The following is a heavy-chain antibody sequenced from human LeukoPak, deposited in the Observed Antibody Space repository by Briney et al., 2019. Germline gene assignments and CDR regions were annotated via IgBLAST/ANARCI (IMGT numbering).Heavy chain of an antibody. CDR2: MNPNSGNT. Sequence: GASVKVSCKASGYTFTSYDINWVRQATGQGLEWMGWMNPNSGNTGYAQKFQGRVTMTRNTSISTAYMGLSSLRSEDTAVYYCARGHGIAAAGTDAFDIWGQGTMVTVSS. CDR3: ARGHGIAAAGTDAFDI. D-gene: IGHD6-13*01. V-gene: IGHV1-8*01. J-gene: IGHJ3*02. CDR1: GYTFTSYD.